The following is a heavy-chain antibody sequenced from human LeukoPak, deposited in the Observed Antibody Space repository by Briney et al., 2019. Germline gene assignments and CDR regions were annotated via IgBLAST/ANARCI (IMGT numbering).Heavy chain of an antibody. D-gene: IGHD4/OR15-4a*01. CDR2: IYYSGST. CDR3: ARHEVRYYFDY. J-gene: IGHJ4*02. Sequence: SETLSLTCTVSGGSISSYYWSWIRQPPGKGREWIGYIYYSGSTNYNPSLKSRVTISVDTSKNQFSLKLSSVTAADTAVYYCARHEVRYYFDYWGQGTLVTVS. CDR1: GGSISSYY. V-gene: IGHV4-59*08.